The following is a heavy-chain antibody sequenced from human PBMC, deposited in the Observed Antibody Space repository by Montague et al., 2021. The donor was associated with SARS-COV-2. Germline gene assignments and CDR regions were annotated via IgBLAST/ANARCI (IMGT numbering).Heavy chain of an antibody. CDR3: ARRTYDILTGYDYGMDV. Sequence: PALVKPTQTLTLTCTFSGFSLSTSGMCVSWIRQPPGKALEWLARIDWDDDKYYSTSLKTRLTISKDTSKNQMVLTMTNMDPVDTATYYCARRTYDILTGYDYGMDVWGQGTTVTVPS. J-gene: IGHJ6*02. D-gene: IGHD3-9*01. V-gene: IGHV2-70*11. CDR1: GFSLSTSGMC. CDR2: IDWDDDK.